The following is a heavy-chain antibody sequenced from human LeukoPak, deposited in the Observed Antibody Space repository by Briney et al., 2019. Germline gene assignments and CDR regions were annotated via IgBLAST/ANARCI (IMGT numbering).Heavy chain of an antibody. CDR3: ARDGSTVTTFGAFDI. V-gene: IGHV3-23*01. Sequence: GGSLRLSCAASGFTFSSSAMSWVRQAPGKGLEWVSTISGSGGSTYYADSVKGRFTISRDNAKNSLYLQMNSLRAEDTAVYYCARDGSTVTTFGAFDIWGQGTMVTVSS. CDR1: GFTFSSSA. J-gene: IGHJ3*02. CDR2: ISGSGGST. D-gene: IGHD4-17*01.